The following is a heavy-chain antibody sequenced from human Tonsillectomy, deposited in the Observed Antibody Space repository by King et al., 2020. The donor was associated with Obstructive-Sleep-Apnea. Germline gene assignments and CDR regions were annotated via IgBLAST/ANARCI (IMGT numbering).Heavy chain of an antibody. CDR1: GFTFRNAW. V-gene: IGHV3-15*01. CDR3: TTMHLLWFGELDYYNVDV. J-gene: IGHJ6*02. CDR2: IKTKPYGGTT. D-gene: IGHD3-10*01. Sequence: VQLVESGGDFVKPGGSLRLSCEASGFTFRNAWMSWVRQAPGKGLEWVGRIKTKPYGGTTDYAAPVKGRFTISRDDSKDTLHLQMNSLKTEDTAVYYCTTMHLLWFGELDYYNVDVWGQGTTVTVSS.